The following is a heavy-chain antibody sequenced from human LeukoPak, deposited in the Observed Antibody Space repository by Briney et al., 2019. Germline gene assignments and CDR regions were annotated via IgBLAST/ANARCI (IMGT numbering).Heavy chain of an antibody. V-gene: IGHV3-30*18. D-gene: IGHD6-6*01. CDR2: ISSDGSDK. CDR3: AKDPYSSSSGYFDY. Sequence: ISSDGSDKFYADSVKGRFTISRDNSKNTLYLQMNSLRAEDTAVYYCAKDPYSSSSGYFDYWGQGTLVTVSS. J-gene: IGHJ4*02.